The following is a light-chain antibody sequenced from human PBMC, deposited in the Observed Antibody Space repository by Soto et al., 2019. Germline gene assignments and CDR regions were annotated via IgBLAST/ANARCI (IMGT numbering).Light chain of an antibody. J-gene: IGLJ1*01. Sequence: QSVVTQAASVSGSRGQTNTISQTGNKREVWSYKFVSWYQHHPGKAPKLMIFEGDKRPSGVSDRFSASKSGTTASLTISGLQPEDEADYYCCSYAHSDPHDYVFGTGTKVTVL. V-gene: IGLV2-23*01. CDR2: EGD. CDR3: CSYAHSDPHDYV. CDR1: KREVWSYKF.